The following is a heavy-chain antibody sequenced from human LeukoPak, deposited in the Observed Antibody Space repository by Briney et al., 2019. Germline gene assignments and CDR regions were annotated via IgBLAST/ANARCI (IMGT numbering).Heavy chain of an antibody. CDR3: ARPIGAAYFDN. CDR2: IDQSGGRN. Sequence: GGSLRLSCAASGFAVSNNYMSWVRQAPGRGLEWVANIDQSGGRNNYVDSVEGRFTISRDNAKNSLYLEMNSLRAEDTAVYYCARPIGAAYFDNWGQGTLVTVSS. CDR1: GFAVSNNY. D-gene: IGHD6-13*01. V-gene: IGHV3-7*02. J-gene: IGHJ4*02.